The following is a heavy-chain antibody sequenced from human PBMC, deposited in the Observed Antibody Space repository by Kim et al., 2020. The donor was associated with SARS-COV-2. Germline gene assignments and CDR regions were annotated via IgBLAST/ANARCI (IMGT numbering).Heavy chain of an antibody. Sequence: SESLSLTCAVSGCSIGSYSMSWVRQPPGKGLEWVGLICESGSTNYNASSMSGGTITVRKSSKQSPLKQRSSLSTDNTAFYCCAEELTVSYIGFFYDYF. J-gene: IGHJ4*01. V-gene: IGHV4-59*01. CDR2: ICESGST. CDR1: GCSIGSYS. CDR3: AEELTVSYIGFFYDYF. D-gene: IGHD3-9*01.